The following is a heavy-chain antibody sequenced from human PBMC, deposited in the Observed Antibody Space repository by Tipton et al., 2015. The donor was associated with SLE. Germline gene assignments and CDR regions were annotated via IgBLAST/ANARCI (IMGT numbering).Heavy chain of an antibody. Sequence: SLRLSCAASGFRFSNYWMHWVRQAPGKGLEWVSRINSDGRSTSYADSVKGRFTVSRDNAKLYLQMKSLGVADTAVYYCAREESAGWTGYYYTGMDVWGQGTTVTVSS. V-gene: IGHV3-74*01. D-gene: IGHD6-19*01. J-gene: IGHJ6*02. CDR2: INSDGRST. CDR3: AREESAGWTGYYYTGMDV. CDR1: GFRFSNYW.